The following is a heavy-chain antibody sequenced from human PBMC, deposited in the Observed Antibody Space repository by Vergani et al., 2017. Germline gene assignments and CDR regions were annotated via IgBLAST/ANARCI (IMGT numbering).Heavy chain of an antibody. D-gene: IGHD3-3*01. V-gene: IGHV3-33*01. J-gene: IGHJ5*02. CDR3: ARDGDFWSAYFSSTNWFDP. CDR2: IWYDGSKK. CDR1: GFTFSTYG. Sequence: VQLLQSEGAVVQPGGSLRLSCVASGFTFSTYGMHWVRQAPGKGLEWVAVIWYDGSKKYYGDSVKGRFTISRDNSKNTLYLQMNSLSAEDTAVYYCARDGDFWSAYFSSTNWFDPWGQGTLVTVSS.